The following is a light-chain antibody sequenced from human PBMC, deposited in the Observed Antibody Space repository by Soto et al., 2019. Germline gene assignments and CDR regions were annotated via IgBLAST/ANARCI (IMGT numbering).Light chain of an antibody. CDR2: GNN. CDR1: SSNIGAGYD. CDR3: GSYIRSSTPFDV. J-gene: IGLJ1*01. Sequence: QPVLTQPPSVSGAPGQTITISCTGSSSNIGAGYDVHWYQQLPGRAPKLLIYGNNNRPSGVPDRFSGSKSGTSVSLAITGLRGEDEADYYCGSYIRSSTPFDVFGTGTKLTVL. V-gene: IGLV1-40*01.